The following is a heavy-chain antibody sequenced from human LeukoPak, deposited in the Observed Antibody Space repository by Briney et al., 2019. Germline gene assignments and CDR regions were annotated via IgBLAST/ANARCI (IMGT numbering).Heavy chain of an antibody. D-gene: IGHD1-20*01. CDR1: GFTFSRFW. V-gene: IGHV3-7*03. J-gene: IGHJ3*02. Sequence: GGSLRLSCAASGFTFSRFWMTWVRQAPGKWREGVASIKEGGTEKYCVDSLKGRFSISSDNAKESLYLQMNSLRADDTAVYYCAREGYDLGAFDIWGQGTMVTVSS. CDR3: AREGYDLGAFDI. CDR2: IKEGGTEK.